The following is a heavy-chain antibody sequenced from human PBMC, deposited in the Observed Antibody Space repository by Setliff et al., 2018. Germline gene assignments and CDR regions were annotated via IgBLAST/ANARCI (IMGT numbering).Heavy chain of an antibody. CDR1: VYSISRDCH. CDR3: ARHRAVAGAYYFDF. D-gene: IGHD6-19*01. CDR2: IYYSENT. Sequence: PSETLSLTCAVSVYSISRDCHWGWIRQPPGKGLEWIGSIYYSENTYYNASLKGRVTISGDTSKNQFSLKLTAVTAADTAIYYCARHRAVAGAYYFDFWGQGTLVTVSS. V-gene: IGHV4-38-2*01. J-gene: IGHJ4*02.